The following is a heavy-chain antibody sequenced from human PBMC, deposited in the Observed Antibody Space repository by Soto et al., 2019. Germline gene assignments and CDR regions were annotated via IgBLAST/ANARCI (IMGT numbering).Heavy chain of an antibody. D-gene: IGHD3-10*01. Sequence: QLQLQESGPGLVKPSETLSLTCTVSGGSISSSIYYWGWIRQPPGKGLEWIGSVDDSGSTYYNPSLKGRVTISVDTSKNQFSLKLSSVTAADTAVYYCARLMSHRGYDSGRFWDYWGQGTLVTVSS. J-gene: IGHJ4*02. V-gene: IGHV4-39*01. CDR2: VDDSGST. CDR1: GGSISSSIYY. CDR3: ARLMSHRGYDSGRFWDY.